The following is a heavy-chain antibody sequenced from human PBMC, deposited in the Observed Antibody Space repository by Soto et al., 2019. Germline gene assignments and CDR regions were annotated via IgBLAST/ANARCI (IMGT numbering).Heavy chain of an antibody. Sequence: EVQLVESGGGLVQPGGSLRLSCAASGFTFSSYAMSWVRQAPGKGLEWVSAISGSGGSTYYADSVKGRFTISRDNSKNTLYLQMNSLRAEDTAVYYCAKDSCSGSCYFSPFDYWGQGTLVTVSS. D-gene: IGHD2-15*01. V-gene: IGHV3-23*04. CDR2: ISGSGGST. CDR1: GFTFSSYA. CDR3: AKDSCSGSCYFSPFDY. J-gene: IGHJ4*02.